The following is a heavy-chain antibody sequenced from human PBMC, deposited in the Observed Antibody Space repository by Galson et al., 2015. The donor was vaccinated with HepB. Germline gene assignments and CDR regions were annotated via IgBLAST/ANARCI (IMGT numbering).Heavy chain of an antibody. CDR3: AKDMYAASEWEGFDY. D-gene: IGHD1-26*01. Sequence: SLRLSCAASGFTFDDYAMHWVRQAPGKGLEWVSGISWNSGSIGYADSVKGRFTISRDNAENSLYLQMNSLRAEDTALYYCAKDMYAASEWEGFDYWGQGTLVTVSS. V-gene: IGHV3-9*01. J-gene: IGHJ4*02. CDR2: ISWNSGSI. CDR1: GFTFDDYA.